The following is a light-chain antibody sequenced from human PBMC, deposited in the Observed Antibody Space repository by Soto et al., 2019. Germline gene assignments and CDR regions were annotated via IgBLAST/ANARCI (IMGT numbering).Light chain of an antibody. CDR2: RAS. V-gene: IGKV1-5*03. Sequence: DIQMTQSPSTLSASVGDRVTITCRASQSISFWLAWYQKKPGKAPKFLISRASSLESGVPSRFSGSGFWTEFTLTISSLQPDDFATYFCQHYSSYPLSFGGGTKVEIK. CDR3: QHYSSYPLS. J-gene: IGKJ4*01. CDR1: QSISFW.